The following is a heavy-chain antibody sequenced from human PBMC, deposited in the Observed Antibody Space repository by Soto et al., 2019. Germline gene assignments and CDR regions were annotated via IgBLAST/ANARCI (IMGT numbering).Heavy chain of an antibody. CDR3: AKREDFWSGYYVNY. D-gene: IGHD3-3*01. J-gene: IGHJ4*02. V-gene: IGHV3-23*01. CDR2: ISGSGGST. Sequence: GGSLRLSCAASGFTFSSYAMSWVRQAPGKGLEWVSAISGSGGSTYYADSVKGRFTISRDNSKNTLYLQMNSLRAEDTAVYYCAKREDFWSGYYVNYWGQGTLVTVSS. CDR1: GFTFSSYA.